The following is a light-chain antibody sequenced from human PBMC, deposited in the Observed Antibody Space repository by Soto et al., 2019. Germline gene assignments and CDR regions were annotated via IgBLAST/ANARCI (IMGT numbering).Light chain of an antibody. CDR3: QSYDNRLSAYV. CDR2: TNT. Sequence: QSVLTQPPSVSGAPGQTVTISCTGSSSNIGAGYDVHWYQQLPGGGHKLVIYTNTNRPSGVPDRFSGSKSGTSASLAITGLQPEDEADYYCQSYDNRLSAYVFGTGPKVTVL. J-gene: IGLJ1*01. V-gene: IGLV1-40*01. CDR1: SSNIGAGYD.